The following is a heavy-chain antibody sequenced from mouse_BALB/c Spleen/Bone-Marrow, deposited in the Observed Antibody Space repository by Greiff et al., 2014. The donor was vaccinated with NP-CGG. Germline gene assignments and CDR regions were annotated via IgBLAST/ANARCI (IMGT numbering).Heavy chain of an antibody. V-gene: IGHV1-7*01. D-gene: IGHD2-4*01. J-gene: IGHJ4*01. CDR3: ARNYDYDGGYYAMDY. Sequence: VKLMESGAELAKPGASVKMSCKASGYNFISYWMHWVKQRPGQGLEWIGYINPSTGYTEYNQKFKDKATLTADKPSSKAYMQLSSLTSEDSAVYYWARNYDYDGGYYAMDYWGQGTSVTVSS. CDR2: INPSTGYT. CDR1: GYNFISYW.